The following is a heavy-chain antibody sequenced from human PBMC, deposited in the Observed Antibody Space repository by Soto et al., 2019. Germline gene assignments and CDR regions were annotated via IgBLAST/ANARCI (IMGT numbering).Heavy chain of an antibody. D-gene: IGHD3-22*01. CDR2: IYYSGST. Sequence: PSETLSLTCTVSGGSISSGGYYWSWIRQHPGKGLEWIGYIYYSGSTYYNPSLKSRVTISVDTSKSQFSLKLSSVTSADTAVYYCARAQDYYDSSGYYYYGMDVWGQGTTVTVSS. J-gene: IGHJ6*02. V-gene: IGHV4-31*03. CDR1: GGSISSGGYY. CDR3: ARAQDYYDSSGYYYYGMDV.